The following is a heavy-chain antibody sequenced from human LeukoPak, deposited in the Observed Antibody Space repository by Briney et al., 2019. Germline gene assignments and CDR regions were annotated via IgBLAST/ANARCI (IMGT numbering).Heavy chain of an antibody. Sequence: SETLSLTCTVSGGSISSSSYYWGWIRQPPGKGLEWIGSIYYSGSTYYNPSLKSRVTISVDTSKNQFSLKLSSVTAADTAVYYCARSGVWPLPRYNWFDPWGQGTLATVSS. CDR1: GGSISSSSYY. D-gene: IGHD3-16*01. CDR3: ARSGVWPLPRYNWFDP. J-gene: IGHJ5*02. V-gene: IGHV4-39*01. CDR2: IYYSGST.